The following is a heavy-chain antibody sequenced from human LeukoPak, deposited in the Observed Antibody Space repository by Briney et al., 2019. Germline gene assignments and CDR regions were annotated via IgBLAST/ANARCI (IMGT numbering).Heavy chain of an antibody. Sequence: SETLSLTCTVSGGSISSYYWSWIRQPPGKGLEWIGYIYYSGSTNYNPSLKSRVTISVDTSKNQFSLKLSPVTAADTAVYYCASTYYDFWSGLPGNAFDIWGQGTMVTVSS. CDR2: IYYSGST. CDR3: ASTYYDFWSGLPGNAFDI. J-gene: IGHJ3*02. V-gene: IGHV4-59*01. CDR1: GGSISSYY. D-gene: IGHD3-3*01.